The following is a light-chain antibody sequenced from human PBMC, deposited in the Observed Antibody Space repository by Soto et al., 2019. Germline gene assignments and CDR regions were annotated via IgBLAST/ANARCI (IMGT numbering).Light chain of an antibody. Sequence: DIQLTQSPSSLSASVGDTVTITCRASQGISNYLAWYQQKPGQVPNLLIYAASTLQSGVPSRFSGSGSGTDFTLTISSLRPEDVATYYCQKYNNAPRTFGQGIKVEN. CDR1: QGISNY. J-gene: IGKJ1*01. CDR3: QKYNNAPRT. V-gene: IGKV1-27*01. CDR2: AAS.